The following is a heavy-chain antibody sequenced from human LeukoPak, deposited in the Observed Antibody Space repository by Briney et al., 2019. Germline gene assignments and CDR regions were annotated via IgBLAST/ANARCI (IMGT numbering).Heavy chain of an antibody. CDR2: IWFDGSEK. D-gene: IGHD3-10*01. J-gene: IGHJ4*02. V-gene: IGHV3-33*01. Sequence: GGSLRLSCAASRFSFSSYGMHWVRLAPGKGLEWVGLIWFDGSEKYYAESVMGRFTISRDNSKNTVYLQVNSLRAEDTAVYHCARAMSYYFDYWGPGTLVTVSS. CDR1: RFSFSSYG. CDR3: ARAMSYYFDY.